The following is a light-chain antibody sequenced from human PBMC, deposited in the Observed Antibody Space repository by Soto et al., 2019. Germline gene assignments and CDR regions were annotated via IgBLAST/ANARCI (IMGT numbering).Light chain of an antibody. CDR1: DMISTW. CDR3: QQYNSFSRK. J-gene: IGKJ4*02. V-gene: IGKV1-5*03. CDR2: KAS. Sequence: EIRMTLTPTTVYISIFYTVTITFRASDMISTWLAWYQQKPGKAPKLLIYKASSLESGVPSRFSGSGSGTEFTLTISSLQPDDFATYYCQQYNSFSRKFAAGTKVDIK.